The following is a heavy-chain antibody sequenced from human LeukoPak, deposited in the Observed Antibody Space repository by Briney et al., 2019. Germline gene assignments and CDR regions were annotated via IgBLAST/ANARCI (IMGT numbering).Heavy chain of an antibody. V-gene: IGHV3-30*18. Sequence: LRLSCAASGFTFSSYGMHWVRQAAGKGLEGVAVISYYGSNKYYADSVKGRFTISRDNSKNTLYLQMNSLRAEDTAVYYCAKDRGDPVWYFDYWGEGTLVTVSS. CDR2: ISYYGSNK. CDR1: GFTFSSYG. J-gene: IGHJ4*02. D-gene: IGHD2-8*01. CDR3: AKDRGDPVWYFDY.